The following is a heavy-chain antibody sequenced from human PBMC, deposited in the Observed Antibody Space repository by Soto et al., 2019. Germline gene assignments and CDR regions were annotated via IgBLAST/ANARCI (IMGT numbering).Heavy chain of an antibody. Sequence: EVQLVESGGGLLQPGGSLRLSCAASGFTFSSYWMHWVRQAPGKGLVWVSRMNGDGSSTNYADSVKGRFTISRDNAKNTLYLQMNSLRAEDTAVYYCARAHYASGTYWGQGTLVTVSS. J-gene: IGHJ4*02. CDR2: MNGDGSST. D-gene: IGHD3-10*01. V-gene: IGHV3-74*01. CDR3: ARAHYASGTY. CDR1: GFTFSSYW.